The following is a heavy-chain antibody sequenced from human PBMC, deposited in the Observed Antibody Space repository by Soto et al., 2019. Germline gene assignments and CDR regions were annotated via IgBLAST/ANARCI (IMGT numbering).Heavy chain of an antibody. D-gene: IGHD3-10*01. CDR1: GGSFRGYY. V-gene: IGHV4-34*01. CDR2: INHSGSS. Sequence: SETLSLTCTVSGGSFRGYYWGWVRQPPGKGLEWIGEINHSGSSNYHPSLKSRVTISVATSKNQFSLTVNSVTPADTAVYYCARGEITLLGGMDVWGQGTTVTVSS. CDR3: ARGEITLLGGMDV. J-gene: IGHJ6*02.